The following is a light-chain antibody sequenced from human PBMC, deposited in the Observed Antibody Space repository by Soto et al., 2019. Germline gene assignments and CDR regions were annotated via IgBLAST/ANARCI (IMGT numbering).Light chain of an antibody. J-gene: IGKJ5*01. Sequence: AIRVTQSTYSLSASTGDRVTITCRASQGISSYLACYQQKPGKAPKLLIYAASTLQSGVPSRFSGSGSGTEYTLTISSLQPEDSATYYCQQLYIFPLTFGQGTRLEI. CDR2: AAS. CDR1: QGISSY. CDR3: QQLYIFPLT. V-gene: IGKV1-8*01.